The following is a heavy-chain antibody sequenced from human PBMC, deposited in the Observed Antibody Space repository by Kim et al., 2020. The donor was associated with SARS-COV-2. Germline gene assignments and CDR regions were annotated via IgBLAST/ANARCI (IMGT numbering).Heavy chain of an antibody. CDR3: ARGACYDYVWGSYRYSRRGDYYGMDV. CDR1: GFTFSSYW. Sequence: GGSLRLSCAASGFTFSSYWMHWVRQAPGKGLVWVSRINSDGSSTSYADSVKGRFTISRDNAKNTLYLQMNSLRAEDTAVYYCARGACYDYVWGSYRYSRRGDYYGMDVWGQGTTVTVSS. D-gene: IGHD3-16*02. J-gene: IGHJ6*02. V-gene: IGHV3-74*01. CDR2: INSDGSST.